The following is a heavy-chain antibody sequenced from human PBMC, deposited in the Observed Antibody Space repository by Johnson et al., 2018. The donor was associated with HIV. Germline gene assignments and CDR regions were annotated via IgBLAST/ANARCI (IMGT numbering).Heavy chain of an antibody. D-gene: IGHD2-2*01. CDR1: GFTVSNNY. CDR3: ARRCSSSSCSHGAFDI. V-gene: IGHV3-66*04. Sequence: EVQLVESGGGVVQPGRSLRLSCATSGFTVSNNYMSWVRQAPGKGLEWVSLIYSGGNTYYADSVKGRFTISRDNSKNTLYLQMNSLRAEDTAVYYCARRCSSSSCSHGAFDIWGQGTVVTVSS. CDR2: IYSGGNT. J-gene: IGHJ3*02.